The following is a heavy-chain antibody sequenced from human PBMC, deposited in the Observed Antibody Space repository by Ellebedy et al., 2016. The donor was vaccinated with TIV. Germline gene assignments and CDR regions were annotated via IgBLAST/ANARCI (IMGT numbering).Heavy chain of an antibody. V-gene: IGHV1-3*01. Sequence: KFQGRVTITRDTSASTAYMELSSLRSEDTAVYYCARTILVVVAATPWFDYWGQGTLVTVSS. J-gene: IGHJ4*02. CDR3: ARTILVVVAATPWFDY. D-gene: IGHD2-15*01.